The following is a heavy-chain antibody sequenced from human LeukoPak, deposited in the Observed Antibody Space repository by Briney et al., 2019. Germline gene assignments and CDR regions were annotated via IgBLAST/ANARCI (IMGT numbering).Heavy chain of an antibody. D-gene: IGHD6-13*01. J-gene: IGHJ6*03. CDR2: IYYSGST. Sequence: SETLSLTCTVSGGSISSSSYYWGWIRQPPGKGLEWIGSIYYSGSTYCNPSLKSRVTISVDTSKNQFSLKLSSVTAADTAVYYCARRSSWYNYYYYYMDVWGKGTTVTVSS. V-gene: IGHV4-39*01. CDR3: ARRSSWYNYYYYYMDV. CDR1: GGSISSSSYY.